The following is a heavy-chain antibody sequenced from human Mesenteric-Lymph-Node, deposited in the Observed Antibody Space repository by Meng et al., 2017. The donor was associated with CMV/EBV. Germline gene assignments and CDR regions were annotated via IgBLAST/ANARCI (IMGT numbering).Heavy chain of an antibody. CDR2: FDPEDGET. CDR3: ATDRGGSYDPYYFDY. J-gene: IGHJ4*02. Sequence: QVPLVQSGAEVKKPGASVQVPCTVSGYTLTELSMHWVRQAPGKGLEWMGGFDPEDGETIYAQKFQGRVTMTEDTSTDTAYMELSSLRSEDTAVYYCATDRGGSYDPYYFDYWGQGTLVTVSS. CDR1: GYTLTELS. V-gene: IGHV1-24*01. D-gene: IGHD1-26*01.